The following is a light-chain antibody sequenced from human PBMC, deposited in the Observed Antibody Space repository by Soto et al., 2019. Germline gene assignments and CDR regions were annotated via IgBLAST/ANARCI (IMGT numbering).Light chain of an antibody. CDR2: KAS. J-gene: IGKJ2*01. V-gene: IGKV1-5*03. Sequence: DIPMTQSPSTLSASVGDRVTITCRASHSISSWLAWYQQKPGKAPKLLIYKASSVESGVPSRFSGSGSGTEFTLTISSLQADDFASYYCQQYNSYEGTFGQGTRLEIK. CDR3: QQYNSYEGT. CDR1: HSISSW.